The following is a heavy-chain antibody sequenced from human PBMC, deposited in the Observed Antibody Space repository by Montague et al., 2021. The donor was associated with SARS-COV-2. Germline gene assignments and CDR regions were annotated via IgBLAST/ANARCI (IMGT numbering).Heavy chain of an antibody. CDR1: GFTVSSYE. CDR3: ARDDYYDSSGYPFDY. CDR2: ISSSGSTL. D-gene: IGHD3-22*01. V-gene: IGHV3-48*03. J-gene: IGHJ4*02. Sequence: SLRLSCAASGFTVSSYEMNRVRQAPGKGLEWVSYISSSGSTLYYXYSXKGRFTISRDNAKNSLYLQMNSLRAEDTAVYYCARDDYYDSSGYPFDYWGQGTLVTVSS.